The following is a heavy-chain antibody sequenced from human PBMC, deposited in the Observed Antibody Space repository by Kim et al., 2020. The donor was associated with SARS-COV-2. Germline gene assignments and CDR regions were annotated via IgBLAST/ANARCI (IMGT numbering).Heavy chain of an antibody. J-gene: IGHJ4*02. V-gene: IGHV4-59*08. Sequence: RSLRRRVTMSVDTAKNQFSLETSAVTAADTAVYYCARHALGGPYYFDSWGQGTLVTVSS. CDR3: ARHALGGPYYFDS. D-gene: IGHD3-16*01.